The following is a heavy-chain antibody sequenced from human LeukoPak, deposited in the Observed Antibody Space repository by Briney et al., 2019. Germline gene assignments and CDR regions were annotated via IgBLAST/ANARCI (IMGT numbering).Heavy chain of an antibody. CDR1: GYTFTGYY. CDR3: ATDLFGSGSSWRDFDY. J-gene: IGHJ4*02. D-gene: IGHD6-13*01. Sequence: ASVKVSCKASGYTFTGYYMHWVRQAPGQGLEWMGWINPNSGGTNYAQKFQGRVTMTRDTSISTAYMELSRLRSDDTAVYYCATDLFGSGSSWRDFDYWGQGTLVTVSS. V-gene: IGHV1-2*02. CDR2: INPNSGGT.